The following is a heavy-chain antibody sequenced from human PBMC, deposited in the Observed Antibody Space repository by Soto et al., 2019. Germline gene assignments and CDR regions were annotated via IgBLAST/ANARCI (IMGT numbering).Heavy chain of an antibody. Sequence: ASVKVSCKASGGTFSSYAISWVRQAPGQGLEWMGGIIPIFGTANYAQKFQGRVTITADESTSTAYMELSSLRSEDTAVYYCARLATHDYDGGAFDIWGQGTMVTVSS. J-gene: IGHJ3*02. CDR3: ARLATHDYDGGAFDI. CDR1: GGTFSSYA. D-gene: IGHD4-17*01. CDR2: IIPIFGTA. V-gene: IGHV1-69*13.